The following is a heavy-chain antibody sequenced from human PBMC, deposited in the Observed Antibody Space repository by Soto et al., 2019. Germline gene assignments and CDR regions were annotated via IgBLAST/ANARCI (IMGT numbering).Heavy chain of an antibody. V-gene: IGHV3-21*03. CDR1: GFTFSSYS. D-gene: IGHD6-19*01. J-gene: IGHJ6*02. Sequence: LRLSCAASGFTFSSYSMNWVRQAPGKGLEWVSSISSSSSYIYYADSVKGRFTISRDNAKNSLYLQMNSLRAEDTAVYYCARENPYSSGYSYGMDVWGQGTTVTVSS. CDR3: ARENPYSSGYSYGMDV. CDR2: ISSSSSYI.